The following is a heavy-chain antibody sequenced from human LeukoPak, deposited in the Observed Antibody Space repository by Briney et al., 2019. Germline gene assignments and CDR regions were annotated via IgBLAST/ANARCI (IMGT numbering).Heavy chain of an antibody. J-gene: IGHJ4*02. CDR1: GFTFSSYW. Sequence: GGSLRLSCVASGFTFSSYWMSWVRQAPGKGLEWVANIKQDGSENYYVDSVKGRFTISRDNAKNSLYLQMNSLRAEDTAVYYCARGIAAGGIILYFDYWGQGTLVTVSS. V-gene: IGHV3-7*01. CDR3: ARGIAAGGIILYFDY. D-gene: IGHD6-13*01. CDR2: IKQDGSEN.